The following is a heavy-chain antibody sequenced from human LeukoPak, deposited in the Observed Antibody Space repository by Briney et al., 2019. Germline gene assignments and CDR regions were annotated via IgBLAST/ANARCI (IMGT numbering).Heavy chain of an antibody. Sequence: GGSLRLSCAASGFTFSSYGMHWVRQAPGKGLEWVAFIQYDGTSKYYADSVKGRFTISRDNSKNTVYLQMNSLRAEDTAVYYCAKETRGSYSDYWGQGTLVTVSS. CDR1: GFTFSSYG. CDR2: IQYDGTSK. J-gene: IGHJ4*02. V-gene: IGHV3-30*02. D-gene: IGHD1-26*01. CDR3: AKETRGSYSDY.